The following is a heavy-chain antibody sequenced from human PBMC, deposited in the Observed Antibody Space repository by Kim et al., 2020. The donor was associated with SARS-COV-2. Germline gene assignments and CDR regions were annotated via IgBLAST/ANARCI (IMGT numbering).Heavy chain of an antibody. CDR1: GYTFTSYG. CDR3: ARVGEFWSGYYTGVSWFDP. J-gene: IGHJ5*02. D-gene: IGHD3-3*01. Sequence: ASVKVSCKASGYTFTSYGISWVRQAPGQGLEWMGWISAYNGNTNYAQKLQGRVTMTTDTSTSTAYMELRSLRSDDTAVYYCARVGEFWSGYYTGVSWFDPWGQGTLVTVSS. V-gene: IGHV1-18*04. CDR2: ISAYNGNT.